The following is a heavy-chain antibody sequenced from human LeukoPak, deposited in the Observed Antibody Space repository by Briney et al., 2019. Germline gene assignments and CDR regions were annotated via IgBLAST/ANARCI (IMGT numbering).Heavy chain of an antibody. V-gene: IGHV3-7*03. J-gene: IGHJ4*02. CDR3: AKDIGLGIDY. CDR2: IKADGSEK. CDR1: GFSFSNYW. D-gene: IGHD2-15*01. Sequence: TGGSLRLSCAASGFSFSNYWITWVRQAPGKGLECVATIKADGSEKYSVDSVKGRFTISRDNAKNSLYLQMNSLRPEDTALYYCAKDIGLGIDYWGRGTLVTVSS.